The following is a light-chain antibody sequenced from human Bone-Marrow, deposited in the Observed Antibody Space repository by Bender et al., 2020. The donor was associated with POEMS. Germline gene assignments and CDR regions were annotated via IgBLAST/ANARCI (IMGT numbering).Light chain of an antibody. Sequence: SYELTQPPSVSVSPGQTASISCSGDKLENQYACWYQQKPGQSPVVVIYQDKKRPSGIPERFSGSNSGNTATLTISGTQAVDEADYYCQAWDSSTVVFGGGTKLTVL. J-gene: IGLJ2*01. V-gene: IGLV3-1*01. CDR3: QAWDSSTVV. CDR1: KLENQY. CDR2: QDK.